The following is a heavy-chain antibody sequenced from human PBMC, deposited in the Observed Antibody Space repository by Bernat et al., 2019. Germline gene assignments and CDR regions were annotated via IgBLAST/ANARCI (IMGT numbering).Heavy chain of an antibody. Sequence: QVQLVESGGGVVQPGRSLRLSCAASGFTFSSYAMHWVRQAPGKGLEWVAVISYDGSNKYYADSVKGRFTITRDNSKNTLYLQMNSLRAEDTAAYYCARELITVTTNLVYYYGMDVWGQGTTVTVSS. D-gene: IGHD4-17*01. CDR1: GFTFSSYA. CDR2: ISYDGSNK. J-gene: IGHJ6*02. V-gene: IGHV3-30-3*01. CDR3: ARELITVTTNLVYYYGMDV.